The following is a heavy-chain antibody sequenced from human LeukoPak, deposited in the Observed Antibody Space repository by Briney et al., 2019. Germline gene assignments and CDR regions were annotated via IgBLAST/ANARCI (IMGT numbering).Heavy chain of an antibody. CDR1: GGSFSGYY. Sequence: SETLSLTCAVYGGSFSGYYWSWIRQPPGKGLEWIGEINHSGSTNYNPSLKSRVTISVDTSKNQFSLKLSSVTAADTAVYYCARGIQLRNYGMDVWGQGTTVTVSS. D-gene: IGHD5-18*01. J-gene: IGHJ6*02. V-gene: IGHV4-34*01. CDR3: ARGIQLRNYGMDV. CDR2: INHSGST.